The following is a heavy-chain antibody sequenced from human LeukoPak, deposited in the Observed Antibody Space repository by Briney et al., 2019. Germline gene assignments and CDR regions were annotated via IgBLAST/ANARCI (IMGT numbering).Heavy chain of an antibody. CDR2: IYPGDSDT. CDR1: GYSFTSYW. CDR3: ARLSQADILTGDAFDI. D-gene: IGHD3-9*01. Sequence: GESLKISCKGSGYSFTSYWIGWVRQMPGKGLEWMGIIYPGDSDTRYSPSFQGQVTISADKSISTAYLQWSSLKASDTATYYCARLSQADILTGDAFDIWGQGTMVSVSS. J-gene: IGHJ3*02. V-gene: IGHV5-51*01.